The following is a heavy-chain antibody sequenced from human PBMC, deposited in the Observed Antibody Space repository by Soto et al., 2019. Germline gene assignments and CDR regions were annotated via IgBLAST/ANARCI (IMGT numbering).Heavy chain of an antibody. CDR1: GFTFDDYA. CDR2: ISWNSGSI. D-gene: IGHD2-15*01. V-gene: IGHV3-9*01. J-gene: IGHJ5*02. Sequence: EVQLVESGGGLVQPGRSLSLSCAASGFTFDDYAMHWVRQAPGKGLEWVSGISWNSGSIGYADSVKGRFTISRDNAKNSLYLQMNRLRAEDTALYYCAKDGLPVVGLATWFDPWGQGTLVTVSS. CDR3: AKDGLPVVGLATWFDP.